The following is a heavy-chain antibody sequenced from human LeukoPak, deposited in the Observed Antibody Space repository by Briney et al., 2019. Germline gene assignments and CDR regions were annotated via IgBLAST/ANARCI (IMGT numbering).Heavy chain of an antibody. V-gene: IGHV3-21*01. D-gene: IGHD5-18*01. Sequence: GGSLRLSCAASGFTFSSYSMNWVRQAPGKGLEWVSSISSSSSYIYYADSVKGRFTISRDNAKNSLYLQMNSLRAEDTAVYYCASGAGYSYGYGNYYYYYMDVWGKGTTVTISS. CDR1: GFTFSSYS. CDR3: ASGAGYSYGYGNYYYYYMDV. CDR2: ISSSSSYI. J-gene: IGHJ6*03.